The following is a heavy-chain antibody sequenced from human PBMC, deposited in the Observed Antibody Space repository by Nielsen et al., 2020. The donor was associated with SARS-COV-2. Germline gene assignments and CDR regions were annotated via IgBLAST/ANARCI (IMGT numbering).Heavy chain of an antibody. V-gene: IGHV3-21*01. J-gene: IGHJ6*03. CDR3: ARSPPGPPRYESYYYMDV. D-gene: IGHD1-14*01. Sequence: WIRQPPGKGLEWVSSISSSSSYIYYADSVKGRFTISRDNAKKSLFVQMHSLRDEDTAVYYCARSPPGPPRYESYYYMDVWGKGTTVTVSS. CDR2: ISSSSSYI.